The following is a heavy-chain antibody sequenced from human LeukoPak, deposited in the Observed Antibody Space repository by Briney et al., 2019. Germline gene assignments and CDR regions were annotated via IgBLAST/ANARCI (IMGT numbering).Heavy chain of an antibody. D-gene: IGHD5-18*01. Sequence: GGSLRLSCAASGFTFSSYGMHWVRQAPGKGLEWVAVIWYDGSNKYYGDSVKGRFTIFRDNSKNTLYLQMNSLRAEDTAVYYCAKDLTAAMVFWGQGTLVTVSS. J-gene: IGHJ4*02. CDR1: GFTFSSYG. CDR2: IWYDGSNK. V-gene: IGHV3-30*02. CDR3: AKDLTAAMVF.